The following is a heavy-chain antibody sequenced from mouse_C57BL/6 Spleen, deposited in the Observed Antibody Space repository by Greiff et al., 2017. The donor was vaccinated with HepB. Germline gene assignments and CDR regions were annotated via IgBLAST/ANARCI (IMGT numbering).Heavy chain of an antibody. J-gene: IGHJ2*01. CDR3: ARFYYDYPYFDY. V-gene: IGHV1-81*01. D-gene: IGHD2-4*01. CDR2: IYPRSGNT. CDR1: GYTFTSYG. Sequence: QVQLQQSGAELARPGASVKLSCKASGYTFTSYGISWVKQRTGQGLEWIGEIYPRSGNTYYNEKFKGKATLTADKSSSTAYMELRSLTSEDSAVYFCARFYYDYPYFDYWGQGTTLTVSS.